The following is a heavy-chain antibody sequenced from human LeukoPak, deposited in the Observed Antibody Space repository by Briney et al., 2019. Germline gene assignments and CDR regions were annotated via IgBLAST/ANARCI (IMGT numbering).Heavy chain of an antibody. CDR1: GFTFSSYW. D-gene: IGHD3-22*01. CDR3: AKVARYDSSGSAGPHFDY. Sequence: SGGSLRLSCAASGFTFSSYWMSWVRQAPGKGLEWVANIKQDGSEKYYVDSVKGRFTISRDNSKNTLYLQMNSLRAEDTAVYYCAKVARYDSSGSAGPHFDYWGQGTLVTVSS. V-gene: IGHV3-7*03. J-gene: IGHJ4*02. CDR2: IKQDGSEK.